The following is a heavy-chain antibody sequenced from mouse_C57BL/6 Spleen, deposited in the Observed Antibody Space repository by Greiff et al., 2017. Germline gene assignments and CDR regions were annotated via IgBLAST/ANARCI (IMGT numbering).Heavy chain of an antibody. V-gene: IGHV1-81*01. D-gene: IGHD1-1*01. CDR1: GYTFTSYG. J-gene: IGHJ2*01. CDR3: ALITTVVARGFDY. CDR2: IYPRSGNT. Sequence: VQLQQSGAELARPGASVKLSCKASGYTFTSYGISWVKQRTGQGLEWIGEIYPRSGNTYYNEKFKGKATLTADKSSSTAYMELRSLTSEDSAVYFCALITTVVARGFDYWGQGTTLTVSS.